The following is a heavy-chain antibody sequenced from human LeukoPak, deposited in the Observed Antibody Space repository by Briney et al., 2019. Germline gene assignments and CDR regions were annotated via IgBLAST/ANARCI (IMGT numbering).Heavy chain of an antibody. CDR1: GYTFTGYY. Sequence: ASVKVSCKASGYTFTGYYMHWVRQAPGQGLEWMGWINPSSGGTNYAQKFQGRVTMTRDTSISTAYMELSRLRSDDTAVYYCARDRGHYDSSGYYYAIAAFDIWGQGTMVTVSS. CDR2: INPSSGGT. J-gene: IGHJ3*02. D-gene: IGHD3-22*01. V-gene: IGHV1-2*02. CDR3: ARDRGHYDSSGYYYAIAAFDI.